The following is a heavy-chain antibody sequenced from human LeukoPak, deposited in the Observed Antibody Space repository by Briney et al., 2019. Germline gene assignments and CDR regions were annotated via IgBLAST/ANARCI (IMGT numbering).Heavy chain of an antibody. CDR3: ARVSGYDWESFYDY. J-gene: IGHJ4*02. V-gene: IGHV6-1*01. CDR1: GDSVSNNSAT. D-gene: IGHD5-12*01. Sequence: QTLSLTCAISGDSVSNNSATWNWIRQSPSRGLEWLGRTYYRSKWYNDYAVSVRSRITINPDTSRNQFSLKLNSVTAADTAVYYCARVSGYDWESFYDYWGQGTLVTVSS. CDR2: TYYRSKWYN.